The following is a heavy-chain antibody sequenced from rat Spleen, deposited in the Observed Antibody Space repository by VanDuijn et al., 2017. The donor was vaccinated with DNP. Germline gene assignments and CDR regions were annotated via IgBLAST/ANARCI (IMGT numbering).Heavy chain of an antibody. J-gene: IGHJ2*01. CDR2: IWNGGST. CDR1: GFSVTSYH. D-gene: IGHD5-1*01. V-gene: IGHV2-15*01. CDR3: TRDVPNVLDY. Sequence: QVQLKESGPGLVQPSETLSLTCTVSGFSVTSYHVSWVRQSPGKGLEWVGAIWNGGSTYYNSVLKSRLSIRRDTSKSQVFLKMNSLQTEDTAIYFCTRDVPNVLDYWGQGVMVTVSS.